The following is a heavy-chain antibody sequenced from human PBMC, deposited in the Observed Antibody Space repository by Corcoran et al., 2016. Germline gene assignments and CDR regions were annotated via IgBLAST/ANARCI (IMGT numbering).Heavy chain of an antibody. CDR2: IYPGDSDT. J-gene: IGHJ6*02. Sequence: EVQLVQSGAEVKKPGESLKISCKGSGYSFTSYWIGWVCQMPGKGLEWMGIIYPGDSDTRYSPSFHGQVTISADKSISTAYLQWSSLKASDTAMYYCARTEQQLVPPYYYYGMDVWGQGTTVTVSS. V-gene: IGHV5-51*01. CDR3: ARTEQQLVPPYYYYGMDV. CDR1: GYSFTSYW. D-gene: IGHD6-13*01.